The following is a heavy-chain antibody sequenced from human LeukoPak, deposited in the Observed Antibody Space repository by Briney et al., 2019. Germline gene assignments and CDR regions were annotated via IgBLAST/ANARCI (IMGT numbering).Heavy chain of an antibody. CDR3: AEGSGSYYDY. J-gene: IGHJ4*02. D-gene: IGHD3-10*01. CDR2: INTGNGNT. CDR1: GYTFTTYA. Sequence: ASVKVSCKASGYTFTTYAMHWVRQAPGQGLEWMGWINTGNGNTKYSQKFQGRVTITRDTSASTVYMELSSLRSEDTAVYYCAEGSGSYYDYWGQGTLVTVSS. V-gene: IGHV1-3*04.